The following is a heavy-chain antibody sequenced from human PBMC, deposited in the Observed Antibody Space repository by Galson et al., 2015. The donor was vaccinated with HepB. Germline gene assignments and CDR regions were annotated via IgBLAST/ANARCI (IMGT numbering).Heavy chain of an antibody. CDR3: ARDKYYHSSDHYFDY. CDR1: GDSVSSHNAA. V-gene: IGHV6-1*01. J-gene: IGHJ4*02. CDR2: TYYTSKWKN. Sequence: CAISGDSVSSHNAAWSWIRQSPSRGLEWLGRTYYTSKWKNDYAESVKSRISIKADTSKNQFSLELNSVTPDDTAVYFCARDKYYHSSDHYFDYWGQGTLVTVSS. D-gene: IGHD3-22*01.